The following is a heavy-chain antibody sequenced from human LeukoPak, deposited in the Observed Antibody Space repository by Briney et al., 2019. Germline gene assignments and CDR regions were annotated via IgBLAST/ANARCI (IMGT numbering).Heavy chain of an antibody. J-gene: IGHJ4*02. Sequence: SETLSLTCAVSGDSVTSGGYFWTWIRQHPGKGLEWIGSISNSGTTSYNPSLKSRVSISLDTSNNHFSLRLGSVTAADTAVYYCAKEGGDWGQGTLVTVSS. CDR2: ISNSGTT. V-gene: IGHV4-31*11. CDR1: GDSVTSGGYF. CDR3: AKEGGD.